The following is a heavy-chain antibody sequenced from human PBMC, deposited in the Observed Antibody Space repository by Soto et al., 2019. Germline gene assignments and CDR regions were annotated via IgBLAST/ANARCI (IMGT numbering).Heavy chain of an antibody. CDR3: ATDTSTWAGGWDSYSMDV. CDR2: ISSSVSRT. Sequence: EVQLLESGGGLVPPGGSLRLSCAGSGFTFCSDALRWVRQAPGKGLDRVSAISSSVSRTYYADSVKGRFTISRDNSKNTLDLQMNTLRAEDTAVYYGATDTSTWAGGWDSYSMDVWGQGTTVTVS. V-gene: IGHV3-23*01. J-gene: IGHJ6*02. D-gene: IGHD6-13*01. CDR1: GFTFCSDA.